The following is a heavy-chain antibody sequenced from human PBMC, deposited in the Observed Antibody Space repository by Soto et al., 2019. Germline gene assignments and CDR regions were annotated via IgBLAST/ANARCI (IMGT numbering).Heavy chain of an antibody. V-gene: IGHV3-11*01. CDR2: ISSSGSTI. CDR3: ARGNWNSPWFAP. D-gene: IGHD1-7*01. CDR1: GFTFSDYY. Sequence: QVQLVESGGGLVKPGGSLRLSCAASGFTFSDYYMSWIRQAPGKGLEWVSYISSSGSTIYYADSVKGRFTISRDNAKNSMYLQINSLRAEDPPVYYCARGNWNSPWFAPWGQGPLVPVSS. J-gene: IGHJ5*02.